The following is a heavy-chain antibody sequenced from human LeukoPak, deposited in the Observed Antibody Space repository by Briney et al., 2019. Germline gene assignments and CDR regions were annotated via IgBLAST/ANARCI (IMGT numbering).Heavy chain of an antibody. CDR3: ARSGNYGDTDYFDY. V-gene: IGHV3-30*03. CDR2: ISYDGSNK. D-gene: IGHD4-17*01. Sequence: GGSLRLSCAASGFTFSSYGMHWVRQAPGKGLEWVAVISYDGSNKYYADSAKGRFTISRDNSKNTLYLQMNSLRAEDTAVYYCARSGNYGDTDYFDYWGQGTLVTVSS. J-gene: IGHJ4*02. CDR1: GFTFSSYG.